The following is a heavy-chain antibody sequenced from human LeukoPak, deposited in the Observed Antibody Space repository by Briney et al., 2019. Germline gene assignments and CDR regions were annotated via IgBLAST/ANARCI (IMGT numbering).Heavy chain of an antibody. Sequence: GGSLRLSCAASGFTFDDYAMHWVRQAPGKGLEWVSGISWNSGSIGYADSVKGRFTISRDNAKNSLYLQMNSPRAEDTALYYCAKDIRPLGYGYGFDYWGQGTLVTVSS. CDR2: ISWNSGSI. D-gene: IGHD5-18*01. CDR3: AKDIRPLGYGYGFDY. V-gene: IGHV3-9*01. J-gene: IGHJ4*02. CDR1: GFTFDDYA.